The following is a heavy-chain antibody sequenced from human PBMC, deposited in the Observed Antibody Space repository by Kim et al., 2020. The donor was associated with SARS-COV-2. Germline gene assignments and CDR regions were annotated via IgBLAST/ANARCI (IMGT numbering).Heavy chain of an antibody. J-gene: IGHJ4*02. CDR1: GGSISSSSYY. D-gene: IGHD3-3*01. Sequence: SETLSLTCTVSGGSISSSSYYWGWIRQPPGKGLEWIGSIYYSGSTYYNPSLKSRVTISVDTSKNQFSLKLSSVTAADTAVYYCAREAAAEWHYWGQGTLVTVSS. CDR2: IYYSGST. CDR3: AREAAAEWHY. V-gene: IGHV4-39*07.